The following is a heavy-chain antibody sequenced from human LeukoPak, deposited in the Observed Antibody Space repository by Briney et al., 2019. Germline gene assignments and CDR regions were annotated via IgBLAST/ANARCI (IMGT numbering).Heavy chain of an antibody. CDR2: IYHTGST. CDR3: ARGRYSYGYGYYFDY. J-gene: IGHJ4*02. V-gene: IGHV4-38-2*02. CDR1: GDSISSGYY. D-gene: IGHD5-18*01. Sequence: SETLSLTCTVSGDSISSGYYWGWIRQPPGKGLEWIASIYHTGSTDYNPSLKSRVTISVDTSKNQFSLKLSSVTAADTAVYYCARGRYSYGYGYYFDYWGQGTLVTVSS.